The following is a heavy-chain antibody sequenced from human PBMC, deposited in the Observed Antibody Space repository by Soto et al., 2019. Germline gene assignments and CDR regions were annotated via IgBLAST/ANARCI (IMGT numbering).Heavy chain of an antibody. V-gene: IGHV5-51*01. D-gene: IGHD4-17*01. Sequence: PGESLKISCKGSGYSFTSYWIGWVRQMPGKGLEWMGIIYPGDSDTRYSPSFQGQVTISADKSISTAYLQWSSLRASDTAMYYCARQTKNYGDYSDYWGQGTLVTVSS. CDR3: ARQTKNYGDYSDY. CDR1: GYSFTSYW. CDR2: IYPGDSDT. J-gene: IGHJ4*02.